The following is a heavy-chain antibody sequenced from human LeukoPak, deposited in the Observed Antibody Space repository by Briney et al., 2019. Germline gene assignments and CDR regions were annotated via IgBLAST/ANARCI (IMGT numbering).Heavy chain of an antibody. Sequence: GRSLRLSCAASGFTFSSYGMHWVRQAPGKGLEWVAVISYDGSNKYYADSVKSRFTISRDNSKNTLYLQMNSLRAEDTAVYYCAKTHLVHGPYCSSTSCYGSGMDVWGQGTTVTVSS. CDR2: ISYDGSNK. CDR3: AKTHLVHGPYCSSTSCYGSGMDV. CDR1: GFTFSSYG. D-gene: IGHD2-2*01. J-gene: IGHJ6*02. V-gene: IGHV3-30*18.